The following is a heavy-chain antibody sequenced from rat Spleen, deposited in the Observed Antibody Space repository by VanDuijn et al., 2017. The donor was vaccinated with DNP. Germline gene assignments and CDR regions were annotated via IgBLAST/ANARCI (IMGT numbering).Heavy chain of an antibody. J-gene: IGHJ3*01. Sequence: EVRLVESGGGLVQPGRSLKLSCAASGFTFSDYYMAWVRQAPTKGLEWVAYITYDGGSTYYRDSVKGRFTISRDNAKRTLSLQMNSLISEDMATYYCSRPMDYYSGGFAYWGQGTLVTVSS. V-gene: IGHV5-22*01. CDR3: SRPMDYYSGGFAY. CDR1: GFTFSDYY. CDR2: ITYDGGST. D-gene: IGHD1-1*01.